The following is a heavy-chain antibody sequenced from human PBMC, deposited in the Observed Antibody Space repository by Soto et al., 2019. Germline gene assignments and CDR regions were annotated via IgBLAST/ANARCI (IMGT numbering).Heavy chain of an antibody. D-gene: IGHD3-3*01. CDR1: GFTFSSYG. Sequence: PGGSLRLSCAASGFTFSSYGMNWVRQAPGKGLEWVAVISYGGSNKYYADSVKGRFTISRDNSKNTLYLQMNSLRAEDTAVYYCAKGWSGYYEYYFDYWGQGTLVTVSS. CDR3: AKGWSGYYEYYFDY. V-gene: IGHV3-30*18. CDR2: ISYGGSNK. J-gene: IGHJ4*02.